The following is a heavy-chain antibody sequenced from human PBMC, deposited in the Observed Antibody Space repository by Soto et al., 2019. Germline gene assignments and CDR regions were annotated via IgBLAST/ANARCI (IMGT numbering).Heavy chain of an antibody. D-gene: IGHD2-15*01. V-gene: IGHV4-31*03. CDR2: IYYSGST. Sequence: SETLSLTCTVSGGSISSGGYYWSWIRQHPGKGLEWIGYIYYSGSTYYNPSLKSRVTISVDTSKNQFSLKLSSVTAADTAVYYCARDQEDCSGGSCYAVDYWGQGTLVTVSS. CDR1: GGSISSGGYY. CDR3: ARDQEDCSGGSCYAVDY. J-gene: IGHJ4*02.